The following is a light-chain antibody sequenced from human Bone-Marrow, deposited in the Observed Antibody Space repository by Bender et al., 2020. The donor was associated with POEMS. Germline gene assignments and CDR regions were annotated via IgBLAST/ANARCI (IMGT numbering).Light chain of an antibody. J-gene: IGLJ1*01. Sequence: QSVLTQPPSASGTPGQRVTISCSGGSYNIGAHAVNWYQHLPGTAPKLLIYSSHRRPSEVPDRFSGSRSGTSASLAISGLQSEDEADYYCCSYAGSSSYVFGTGTKVTVL. V-gene: IGLV1-44*01. CDR3: CSYAGSSSYV. CDR2: SSH. CDR1: SYNIGAHA.